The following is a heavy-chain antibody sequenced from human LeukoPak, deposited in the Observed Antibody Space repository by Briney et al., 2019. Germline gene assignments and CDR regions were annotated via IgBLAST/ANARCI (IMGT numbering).Heavy chain of an antibody. V-gene: IGHV4-61*02. D-gene: IGHD2-8*01. CDR1: GGSISSGSYY. CDR2: IYTSGST. J-gene: IGHJ5*02. Sequence: PTQTLSLTCTVSGGSISSGSYYWSWIRQPAGKGLEWIGRIYTSGSTNYNPSLKSRVTISVDTSKNQFSLKLSSVTAADTAVYYCARDHGCTNGVCHTGGGYNWFDPWGQGTLVPVSS. CDR3: ARDHGCTNGVCHTGGGYNWFDP.